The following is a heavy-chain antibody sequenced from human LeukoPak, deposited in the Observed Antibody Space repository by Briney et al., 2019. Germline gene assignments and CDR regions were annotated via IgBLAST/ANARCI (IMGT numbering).Heavy chain of an antibody. Sequence: GGSLRLSCAASGFTFSSYAMRWVRQAPGKGLEWVAVISYDGSNKYYAASVKGRFTISRDNSKNTLYLQMNSLRAEDTAVYYCARDLSGYFDYWGQGTLVTVSS. V-gene: IGHV3-30-3*01. CDR2: ISYDGSNK. J-gene: IGHJ4*02. CDR3: ARDLSGYFDY. D-gene: IGHD6-19*01. CDR1: GFTFSSYA.